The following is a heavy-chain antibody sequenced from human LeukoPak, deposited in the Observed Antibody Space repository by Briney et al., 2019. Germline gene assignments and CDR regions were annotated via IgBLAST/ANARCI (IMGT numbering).Heavy chain of an antibody. D-gene: IGHD6-19*01. J-gene: IGHJ4*02. CDR2: ISTTSSTI. CDR1: GFTFSSYN. V-gene: IGHV3-48*02. Sequence: GGSLRLSCAASGFTFSSYNTNWVRQAPGKGLEWVSYISTTSSTIYYADSVKGRFTISRDNAKNSLYLQMNSLRDEDTAVYYCARGSGWDIDYWGQGTLVTVSS. CDR3: ARGSGWDIDY.